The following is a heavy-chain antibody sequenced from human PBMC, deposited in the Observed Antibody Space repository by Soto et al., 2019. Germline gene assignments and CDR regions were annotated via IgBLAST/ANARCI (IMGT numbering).Heavy chain of an antibody. V-gene: IGHV3-30-3*01. CDR3: AGDRIGIFGVPNNWFDP. D-gene: IGHD3-3*01. Sequence: GGSLRLSCVASGITFRTYTMHWVRQAPGKGLEWVAVISRNGGNEYYADSVKGRFTISRDNSKNTLYLQMSSLTTEDTAIYYCAGDRIGIFGVPNNWFDPWGQGTLVTVSS. CDR1: GITFRTYT. J-gene: IGHJ5*02. CDR2: ISRNGGNE.